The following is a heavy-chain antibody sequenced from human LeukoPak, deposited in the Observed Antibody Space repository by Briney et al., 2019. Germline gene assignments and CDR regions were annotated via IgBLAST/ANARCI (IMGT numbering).Heavy chain of an antibody. CDR1: GFTFNIYT. D-gene: IGHD1-1*01. Sequence: AGGSLRLSCAPSGFTFNIYTMEWVRQAPGEGREWLSGIRHSDGNTYYAHCVKGRFTISSDNYNNTLFLQMNSLRPEHTALYYGAKGLEIESRLGCWGQGTLVTVSS. V-gene: IGHV3-23*01. J-gene: IGHJ4*02. CDR3: AKGLEIESRLGC. CDR2: IRHSDGNT.